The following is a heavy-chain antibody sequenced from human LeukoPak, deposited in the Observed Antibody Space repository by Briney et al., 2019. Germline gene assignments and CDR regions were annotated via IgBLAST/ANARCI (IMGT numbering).Heavy chain of an antibody. D-gene: IGHD3-22*01. V-gene: IGHV1-2*02. CDR3: ATVPYYYDSSGYRGGDY. J-gene: IGHJ4*02. CDR2: INPYTGGT. Sequence: ASVKVSCKASGYTFTSYYMHWVRQAPGQGLEWMGWINPYTGGTNFAQKFQGRVTMTEDTSTDTAYMELSSLRSEDTAVYYCATVPYYYDSSGYRGGDYWGQGTLVTVSS. CDR1: GYTFTSYY.